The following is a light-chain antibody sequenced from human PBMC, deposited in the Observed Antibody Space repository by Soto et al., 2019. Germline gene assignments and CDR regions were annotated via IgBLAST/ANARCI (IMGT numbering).Light chain of an antibody. CDR3: QQYNNWPPT. J-gene: IGKJ5*01. CDR2: GAS. CDR1: QSVDSSY. Sequence: EIVLTQSPGTLSLSPGERATLSCRASQSVDSSYLAWYQQKPGQAPRLLIYGASTRATGIPARFSGSGSGTEFTLTISSLQSEDFAVYYCQQYNNWPPTFGQGTRLEIK. V-gene: IGKV3-15*01.